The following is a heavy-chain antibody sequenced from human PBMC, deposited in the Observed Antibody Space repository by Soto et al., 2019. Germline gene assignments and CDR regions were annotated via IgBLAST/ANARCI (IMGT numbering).Heavy chain of an antibody. CDR1: GGSISSGDYY. CDR2: IYYSGST. Sequence: KSSETLSLTCTVSGGSISSGDYYWSWIRQPPGKGLEWIGYIYYSGSTYYNPSLKSRVTISVDTSKNQFSLKLSSVTAADTAVYYCARFMGPLLYFDYWGQGTLVTVSS. V-gene: IGHV4-30-4*01. CDR3: ARFMGPLLYFDY. J-gene: IGHJ4*02. D-gene: IGHD1-26*01.